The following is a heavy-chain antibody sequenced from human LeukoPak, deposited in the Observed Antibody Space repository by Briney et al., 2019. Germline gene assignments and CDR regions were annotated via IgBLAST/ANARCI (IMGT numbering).Heavy chain of an antibody. Sequence: PGGSLRLSCAASGFTFSDYYMSWIRQAPGKGLEWVSYISSSGSTIYYADSVKGRFTISRDNSKNTVYLQMHSLRVEDTAVYYCVKTLSGDFDYWGQGTLVTVSS. CDR1: GFTFSDYY. J-gene: IGHJ4*02. CDR3: VKTLSGDFDY. D-gene: IGHD7-27*01. V-gene: IGHV3-11*01. CDR2: ISSSGSTI.